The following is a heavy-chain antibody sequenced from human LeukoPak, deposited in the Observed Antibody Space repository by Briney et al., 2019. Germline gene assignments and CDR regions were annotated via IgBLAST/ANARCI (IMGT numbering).Heavy chain of an antibody. J-gene: IGHJ4*02. Sequence: GGSLRLSCAASGLTFSSYAMSWVRQAPGKGLEWVSAISGSGGSTYYADSVKGRFTISRDNSKNTLYLQMNSLRAEDTAVYYCAKTSRRVWGSMMGYYFDYWGQGTLVTVSS. CDR1: GLTFSSYA. D-gene: IGHD3-16*01. V-gene: IGHV3-23*01. CDR2: ISGSGGST. CDR3: AKTSRRVWGSMMGYYFDY.